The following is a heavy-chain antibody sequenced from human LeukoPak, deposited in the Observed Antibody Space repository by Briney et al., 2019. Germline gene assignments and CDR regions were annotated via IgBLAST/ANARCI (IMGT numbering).Heavy chain of an antibody. J-gene: IGHJ5*02. CDR3: ARHGACGDGWFDP. CDR2: IYYSGST. Sequence: SETLSLTCTVSGGSISSSSYYWGWIRQPPGKGLEWIGSIYYSGSTYYNPSLKSRVTISVDTSKNQFSLKLSSVTAADTAVYYCARHGACGDGWFDPWGQGTLVTVSS. CDR1: GGSISSSSYY. V-gene: IGHV4-39*01. D-gene: IGHD4-17*01.